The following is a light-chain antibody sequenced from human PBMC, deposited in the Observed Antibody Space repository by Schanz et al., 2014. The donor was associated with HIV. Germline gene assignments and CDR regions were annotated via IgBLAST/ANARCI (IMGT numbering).Light chain of an antibody. J-gene: IGKJ5*01. CDR2: AAS. Sequence: DIQMPQSPSSLSASVGDRVTITCRASQGIGNDLGWYQQRPGKAPKRLIYAASTLQSGVPSRFVGGGSGTEFTLTISGMQPEDFATHYCLQHNAYPLTFGQGTRLDI. V-gene: IGKV1-17*01. CDR3: LQHNAYPLT. CDR1: QGIGND.